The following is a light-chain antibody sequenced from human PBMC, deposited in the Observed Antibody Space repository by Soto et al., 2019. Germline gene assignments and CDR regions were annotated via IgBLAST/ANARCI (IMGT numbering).Light chain of an antibody. J-gene: IGKJ4*01. V-gene: IGKV1-5*01. Sequence: DIQMPQSPSTLSASVGDRVTSTCRASQSISRWLAWSQQKPGKAPKLLIYDASNLQSGVSSRFSGSGSGTEFTLTITSLQPDDFATYYCQQYSSFLTFGGGTKVDIK. CDR1: QSISRW. CDR2: DAS. CDR3: QQYSSFLT.